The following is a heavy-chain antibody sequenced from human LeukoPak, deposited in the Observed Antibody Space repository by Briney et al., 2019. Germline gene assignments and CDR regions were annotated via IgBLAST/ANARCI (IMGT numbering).Heavy chain of an antibody. Sequence: GSLRLSCEAAGFTFSSYTMNWVRQAPGKGLEWVARINSDGINTSYADSVKGRFTISRYNGKNTLNLQMNSLRAEDTAVYYCARDLGQYYDTSDNWFDPWGQGTLVTVSS. CDR1: GFTFSSYT. D-gene: IGHD3-22*01. CDR2: INSDGINT. CDR3: ARDLGQYYDTSDNWFDP. J-gene: IGHJ5*02. V-gene: IGHV3-74*01.